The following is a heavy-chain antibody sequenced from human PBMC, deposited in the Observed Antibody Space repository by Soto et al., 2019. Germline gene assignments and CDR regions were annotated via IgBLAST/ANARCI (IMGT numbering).Heavy chain of an antibody. CDR1: GFTFSTYA. J-gene: IGHJ4*02. V-gene: IGHV3-23*01. CDR3: AKGLFSTGGFFDY. CDR2: LSGSASSA. D-gene: IGHD6-25*01. Sequence: PVGSLRLSCVASGFTFSTYAMSWVRQAPGEGLEWVSTLSGSASSAYYADSVKGRFTISRDVSKNTLYLQMNSLRAEDRAVYYCAKGLFSTGGFFDYWGQGTLVTVSS.